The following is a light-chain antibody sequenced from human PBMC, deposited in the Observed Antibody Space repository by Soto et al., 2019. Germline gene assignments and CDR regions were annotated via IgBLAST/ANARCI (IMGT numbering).Light chain of an antibody. J-gene: IGLJ1*01. CDR1: SSDVGYYDY. V-gene: IGLV2-14*01. CDR2: AVS. CDR3: SSYTSSSTLGV. Sequence: QSALTQPASVSGSPGQSITISCTGTSSDVGYYDYVSWYQQHPGKAPKLMIYAVSSRPSGVSNRFSGSKSGNTASLTISGLQAEDEADYYCSSYTSSSTLGVFGTGTMVTVL.